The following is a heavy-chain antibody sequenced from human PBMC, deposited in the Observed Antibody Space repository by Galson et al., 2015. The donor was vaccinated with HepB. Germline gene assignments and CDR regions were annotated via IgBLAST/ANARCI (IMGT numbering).Heavy chain of an antibody. CDR3: ARSEPRTWHNFDY. CDR2: ISQDGSIT. J-gene: IGHJ4*02. D-gene: IGHD1-14*01. V-gene: IGHV3-30*04. CDR1: GFTFSRYT. Sequence: SLRLSCATSGFTFSRYTMHWVRQAPGRGMEWVAVISQDGSITQHADSVKGRFTISRDNSKNTLYLQMNSLRTEDTAVFYCARSEPRTWHNFDYWGQGTLVTVSS.